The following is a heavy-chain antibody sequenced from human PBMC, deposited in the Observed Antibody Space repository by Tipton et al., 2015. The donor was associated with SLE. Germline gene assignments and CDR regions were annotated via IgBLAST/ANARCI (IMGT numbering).Heavy chain of an antibody. Sequence: TLSLTCAVYGGSFSGYYWSWIRQPPGKGLEWIGEINHSGSTNYNPPLKSRVTISVDTSKNQFSLKLSSVTAADTAVYYCARVSTSGGYFDYWGQGTLVTVSS. CDR1: GGSFSGYY. J-gene: IGHJ4*02. D-gene: IGHD2-2*01. CDR2: INHSGST. CDR3: ARVSTSGGYFDY. V-gene: IGHV4-34*01.